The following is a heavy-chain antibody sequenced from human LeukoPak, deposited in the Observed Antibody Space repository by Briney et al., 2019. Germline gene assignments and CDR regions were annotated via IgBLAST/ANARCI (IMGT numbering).Heavy chain of an antibody. CDR2: ISSSGSTI. J-gene: IGHJ4*02. V-gene: IGHV3-11*04. D-gene: IGHD5-24*01. Sequence: KAGGSLRLSCAASGFTFSDYYMSWIRQAPGKGLEWVSYISSSGSTIYYADSVKGRFTISRDNSKNTLYLQMNSLRAEDTAVYYCAKDQARWLQPDYWGQGTLVTVSS. CDR1: GFTFSDYY. CDR3: AKDQARWLQPDY.